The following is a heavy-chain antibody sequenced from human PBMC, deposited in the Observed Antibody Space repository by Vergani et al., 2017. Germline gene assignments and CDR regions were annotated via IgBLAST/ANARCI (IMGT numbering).Heavy chain of an antibody. CDR3: ATGVGDERYYGDPDAFDI. J-gene: IGHJ3*02. CDR1: GYTFTSYY. D-gene: IGHD4-17*01. V-gene: IGHV1-69-2*01. CDR2: VDPEDGET. Sequence: VQLVQSGAEVKKPGASVKVSCKASGYTFTSYYMHWVRQAPGKGLEWMGLVDPEDGETIYAEKFQGRVTITADTSTDTAYMELSSLRSEDTAVYYCATGVGDERYYGDPDAFDIWGQGTMVTVSS.